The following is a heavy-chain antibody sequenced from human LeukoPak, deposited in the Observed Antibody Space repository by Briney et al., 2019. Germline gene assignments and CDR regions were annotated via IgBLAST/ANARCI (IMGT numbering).Heavy chain of an antibody. V-gene: IGHV3-48*01. J-gene: IGHJ2*01. CDR3: ARCEGYWYFDL. CDR1: GFTFSSYG. Sequence: PGGSLRLSCAASGFTFSSYGMHWVRQAPGKGLEWVSYISSSSSTIYYADSVKGRFTISRDNAKNSLYLQMNSLRAEDTAVYYCARCEGYWYFDLWGRGTLVTVSS. CDR2: ISSSSSTI.